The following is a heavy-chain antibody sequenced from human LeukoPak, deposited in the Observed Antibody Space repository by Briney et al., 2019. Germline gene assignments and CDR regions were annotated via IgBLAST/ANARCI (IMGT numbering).Heavy chain of an antibody. D-gene: IGHD3-16*01. Sequence: ASVKVSCKASGYTFTSYDINWVRQATGQGLEWMGWMNPNSGNTGYAQKFQGRVTITRNTSISTAYMELSSLRSEDTAVYYCARGVSAPYYYYYMDVWGKGTTVTVSS. V-gene: IGHV1-8*03. CDR3: ARGVSAPYYYYYMDV. CDR2: MNPNSGNT. CDR1: GYTFTSYD. J-gene: IGHJ6*03.